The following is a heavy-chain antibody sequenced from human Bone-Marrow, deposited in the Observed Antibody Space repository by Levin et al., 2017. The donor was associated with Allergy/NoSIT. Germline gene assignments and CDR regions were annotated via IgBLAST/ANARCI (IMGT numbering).Heavy chain of an antibody. CDR2: INPNSGGT. CDR1: GYTFTGYY. J-gene: IGHJ6*02. V-gene: IGHV1-2*02. D-gene: IGHD5-12*01. Sequence: GESLKISCKASGYTFTGYYMHWVRQAPGQGLEWMGWINPNSGGTNYAQKFQGRVTMTRDTSISTAYMELSRLRSDDTAVYYCARDPRSGYDSMDVWGQGTTVTVSS. CDR3: ARDPRSGYDSMDV.